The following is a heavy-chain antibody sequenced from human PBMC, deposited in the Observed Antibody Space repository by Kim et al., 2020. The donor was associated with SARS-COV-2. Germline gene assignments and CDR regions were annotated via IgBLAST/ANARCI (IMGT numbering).Heavy chain of an antibody. CDR2: IYYSGST. CDR3: ARDIVVVPAATNLWYFDL. V-gene: IGHV4-39*07. D-gene: IGHD2-2*01. Sequence: FETLSLTCTVSGGSISSSSYFFFFFLLPSLKGLEWIGSIYYSGSTYYNPSLKSRVTISVEISKNQFSLKLSSVTAADTAVYYCARDIVVVPAATNLWYFDLWGRGTLVTVSS. CDR1: GGSISSSSYF. J-gene: IGHJ2*01.